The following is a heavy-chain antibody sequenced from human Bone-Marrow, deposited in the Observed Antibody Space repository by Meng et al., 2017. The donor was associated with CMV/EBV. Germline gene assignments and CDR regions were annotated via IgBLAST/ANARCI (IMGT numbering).Heavy chain of an antibody. V-gene: IGHV3-21*01. CDR1: GFTFSSYS. Sequence: GESLKISCAASGFTFSSYSMNWVRQAPGKGLEWVSSISSSSSYIYYADSVKGRFTISRDNAKNSLYLQMNSLRAEDTAVYYCARGCSSTSCYYYYYGMDVWGQGTTVPVSS. J-gene: IGHJ6*02. D-gene: IGHD2-2*01. CDR2: ISSSSSYI. CDR3: ARGCSSTSCYYYYYGMDV.